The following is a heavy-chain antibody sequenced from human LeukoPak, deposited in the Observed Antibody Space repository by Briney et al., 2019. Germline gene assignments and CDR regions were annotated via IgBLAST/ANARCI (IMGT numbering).Heavy chain of an antibody. CDR2: ISYDGSHK. CDR3: ARVYCGADCYNNYYYGMDV. V-gene: IGHV3-30*04. J-gene: IGHJ6*02. CDR1: GFAFSSYT. D-gene: IGHD2-21*02. Sequence: GGSLRLSCAASGFAFSSYTITWVRQAPGKRLEWVAAISYDGSHKFYADSVKGRFTISRDNSNSTLFLQLNSLRPEATAVYYCARVYCGADCYNNYYYGMDVWGQGTTVTVSS.